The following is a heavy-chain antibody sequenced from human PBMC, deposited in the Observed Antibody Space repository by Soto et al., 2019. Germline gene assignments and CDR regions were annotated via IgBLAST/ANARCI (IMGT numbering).Heavy chain of an antibody. J-gene: IGHJ4*02. D-gene: IGHD3-22*01. CDR1: GYIFTSYW. CDR3: ARVDDYYDSSGHYFTFFNY. CDR2: ISAFKGYT. Sequence: ASVKVSCKASGYIFTSYWIGWVRQAPGQGLEWMGWISAFKGYTKYPQRLQGRVTMTTDTPTSTAYMELRSLRSDDTAVYYCARVDDYYDSSGHYFTFFNYWGQGSLVTVSS. V-gene: IGHV1-18*01.